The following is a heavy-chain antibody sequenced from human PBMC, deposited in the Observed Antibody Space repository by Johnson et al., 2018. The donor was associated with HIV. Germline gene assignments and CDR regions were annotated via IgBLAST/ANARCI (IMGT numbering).Heavy chain of an antibody. D-gene: IGHD3-16*01. CDR2: ISGSGGST. J-gene: IGHJ3*02. V-gene: IGHV3-23*04. CDR1: GFTFSSYA. CDR3: AKDGYDGWGSPDLVHGSRDDEAFDI. Sequence: MQLVESGGGVVQPGRSLRLSCAASGFTFSSYAMHWVRQAPGKGLEWVSAISGSGGSTYYADSVKGRFTFSSHTPNNTLYLPMNSLRAEDTAVYYCAKDGYDGWGSPDLVHGSRDDEAFDIWGQGTMVTVSA.